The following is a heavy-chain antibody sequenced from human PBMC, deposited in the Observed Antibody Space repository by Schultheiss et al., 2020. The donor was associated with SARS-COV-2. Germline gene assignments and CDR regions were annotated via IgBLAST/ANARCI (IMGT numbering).Heavy chain of an antibody. D-gene: IGHD4-17*01. CDR1: GYIFTNYG. CDR2: INPNSGGT. J-gene: IGHJ4*02. Sequence: ASVKVSCKASGYIFTNYGISWVRQAPGQGLEWMGWINPNSGGTNYAQKFQGWVTMTRDTSISTAYMELSRLRSDDTAVYYCASGGDYTSEYLDYWGQGTLVTVSS. CDR3: ASGGDYTSEYLDY. V-gene: IGHV1-2*04.